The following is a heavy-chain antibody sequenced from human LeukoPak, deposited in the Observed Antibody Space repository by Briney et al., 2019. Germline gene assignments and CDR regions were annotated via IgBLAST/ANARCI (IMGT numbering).Heavy chain of an antibody. CDR3: ARHRMEEGDCPGGGCETTHYFDF. CDR2: IYPGDSDA. CDR1: GYSFTTYW. J-gene: IGHJ4*02. V-gene: IGHV5-51*01. D-gene: IGHD2-8*02. Sequence: GESLKISCKGSGYSFTTYWIGWVRQMPGKGLEWMGIIYPGDSDARYSPSFQGQVTISADKSISTAYLQWSSLKASDTAIYYCARHRMEEGDCPGGGCETTHYFDFWGQGTPVTVSS.